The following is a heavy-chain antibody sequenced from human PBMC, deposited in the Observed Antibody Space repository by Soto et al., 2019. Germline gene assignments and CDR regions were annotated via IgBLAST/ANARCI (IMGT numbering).Heavy chain of an antibody. D-gene: IGHD2-15*01. CDR3: ARDLGGWPDA. CDR2: INAGNGNT. CDR1: GYTFTSYA. V-gene: IGHV1-3*01. Sequence: QVQLVQSGAEVKKPGASVKVSCKASGYTFTSYAMHWLRQAPGQRLEWMGWINAGNGNTKYSPKFQGRITITRDTPASTAYMELSSLRSEDTAVYYCARDLGGWPDAWGQGTLVTVSS. J-gene: IGHJ5*02.